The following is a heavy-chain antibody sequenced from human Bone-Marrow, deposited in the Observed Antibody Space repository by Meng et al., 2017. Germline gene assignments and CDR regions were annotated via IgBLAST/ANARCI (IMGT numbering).Heavy chain of an antibody. Sequence: GESLKISCAASGFTFSSYAMSWVRQAPGKGLEWVSAISGSGGSTYYADSVKGRFTISRDNSKNTLYLQMNSLRAEDTAVYYCAKVDCDFWSGYHLYYYYGMDVWGQGTMVTVAS. CDR3: AKVDCDFWSGYHLYYYYGMDV. J-gene: IGHJ6*01. D-gene: IGHD3-3*01. V-gene: IGHV3-23*01. CDR1: GFTFSSYA. CDR2: ISGSGGST.